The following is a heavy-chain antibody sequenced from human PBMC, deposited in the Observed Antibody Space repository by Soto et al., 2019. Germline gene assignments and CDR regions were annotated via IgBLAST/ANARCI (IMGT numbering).Heavy chain of an antibody. D-gene: IGHD1-1*01. CDR1: GYTFTSYG. J-gene: IGHJ6*02. CDR2: ISAYNGNT. Sequence: ASVKVSCKASGYTFTSYGISWVRQAPGQGLEWMGWISAYNGNTNYAQKLQGRVTMTTDTSTSTAYMELRSLRSDDTAVYYCATIDNYTKYYYGMDVWGQGTTVTVYS. CDR3: ATIDNYTKYYYGMDV. V-gene: IGHV1-18*04.